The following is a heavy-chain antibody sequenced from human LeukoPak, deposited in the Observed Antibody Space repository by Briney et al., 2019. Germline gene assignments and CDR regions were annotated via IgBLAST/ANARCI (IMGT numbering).Heavy chain of an antibody. D-gene: IGHD1-20*01. CDR1: GFTFRNFG. J-gene: IGHJ4*02. CDR2: ITGGGDTT. CDR3: AKAPGGGNWN. Sequence: GGSLRLSCAASGFTFRNFGMNWVRQAPGKGLEWVSGITGGGDTTYYADSVKGRFTISRDNSKNTLYLQMDSLRAEDTAIYYCAKAPGGGNWNWGQGTLVTVSS. V-gene: IGHV3-23*01.